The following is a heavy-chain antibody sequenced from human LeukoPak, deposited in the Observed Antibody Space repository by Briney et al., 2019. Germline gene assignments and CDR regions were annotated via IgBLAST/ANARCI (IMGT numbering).Heavy chain of an antibody. D-gene: IGHD3-10*01. CDR3: ASTTRHYYGSGSYYKPYYFDY. CDR1: GFTFSSYA. CDR2: IRGSGDRT. Sequence: GGSLRLSCAASGFTFSSYAMSWVRQAPGKGLEWVSAIRGSGDRTHYADSVKGRFTISRDNAKNSLYLQMNSLRAEDTAVYYCASTTRHYYGSGSYYKPYYFDYWGQGTLVTVSS. V-gene: IGHV3-23*01. J-gene: IGHJ4*02.